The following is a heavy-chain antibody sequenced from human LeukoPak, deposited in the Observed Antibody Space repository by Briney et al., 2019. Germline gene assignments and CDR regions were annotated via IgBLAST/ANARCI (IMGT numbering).Heavy chain of an antibody. V-gene: IGHV4-30-4*08. D-gene: IGHD3-16*01. J-gene: IGHJ6*03. CDR2: IYYSGTT. CDR3: ARYEDYYYNMDV. CDR1: GGSISSGDYY. Sequence: ASQTLSLTCTVSGGSISSGDYYWSWIRQPPGEGLEWIGYIYYSGTTYYNPSLKSRVTISVDTSKNQFSLKLSSVTAADTAVYYCARYEDYYYNMDVWGKGTTVTVSS.